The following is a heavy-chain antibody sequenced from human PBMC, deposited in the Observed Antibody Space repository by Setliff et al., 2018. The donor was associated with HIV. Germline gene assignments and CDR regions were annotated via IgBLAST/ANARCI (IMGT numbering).Heavy chain of an antibody. Sequence: PGGSLRLSCAASGFTFSSYWMHWVRQAPGKGLVWVSRINSDGSSTSYADSVKGRFTISRDNAKNTLYLQMNSLRAEDTAVYYCAREEILYYYDSSGDAFDIWGQGTMVTVSS. D-gene: IGHD3-22*01. CDR2: INSDGSST. CDR1: GFTFSSYW. V-gene: IGHV3-74*01. CDR3: AREEILYYYDSSGDAFDI. J-gene: IGHJ3*02.